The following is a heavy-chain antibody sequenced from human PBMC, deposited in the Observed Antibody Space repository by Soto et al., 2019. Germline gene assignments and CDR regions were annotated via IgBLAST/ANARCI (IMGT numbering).Heavy chain of an antibody. V-gene: IGHV4-39*01. CDR2: IYYTGMT. J-gene: IGHJ4*02. D-gene: IGHD4-4*01. CDR3: ATGPSNNNGYRQFDY. Sequence: PSETLSLTCTVSGTSISTTDYYWGWIRQPPGKGLEWITSIYYTGMTYYNPSLKSRVTISVDTSKNQFSLKLSSVTAADRAVYYCATGPSNNNGYRQFDYLGQGTLVTVSS. CDR1: GTSISTTDYY.